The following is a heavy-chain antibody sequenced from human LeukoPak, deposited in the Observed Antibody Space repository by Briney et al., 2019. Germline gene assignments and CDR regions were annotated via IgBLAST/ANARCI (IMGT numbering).Heavy chain of an antibody. V-gene: IGHV3-23*01. CDR3: VKDQRS. CDR2: ISGGGGTT. Sequence: GGSLRPSCAASGFTFSSYAMSWVRKAPGKGLEWVSSISGGGGTTYYADSVKGRFTISRDNSKNTLYLQMNSLRAEDTAIYYCVKDQRSWGQGTLVTVSS. CDR1: GFTFSSYA. J-gene: IGHJ5*02.